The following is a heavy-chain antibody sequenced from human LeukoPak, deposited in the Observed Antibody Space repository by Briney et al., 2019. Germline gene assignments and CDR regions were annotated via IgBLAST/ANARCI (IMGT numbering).Heavy chain of an antibody. V-gene: IGHV4-39*01. Sequence: PSETLSLTCTVSGGSISGSSYYWDWIRQPPGKGLEWIGSIYYSGSTYYNPSLKSRVTISVDTSKNQFSLKLNSVTATDTAVYYCARNNNWFDPWGQGTLVTVSS. CDR1: GGSISGSSYY. J-gene: IGHJ5*02. CDR2: IYYSGST. CDR3: ARNNNWFDP.